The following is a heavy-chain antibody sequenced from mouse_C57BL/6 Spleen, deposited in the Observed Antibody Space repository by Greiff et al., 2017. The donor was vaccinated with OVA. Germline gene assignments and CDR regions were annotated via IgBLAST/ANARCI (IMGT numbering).Heavy chain of an antibody. CDR2: IYPGSGST. CDR3: ARGYYGSSYWAMDY. J-gene: IGHJ4*01. D-gene: IGHD1-1*01. CDR1: GYTFTSYW. V-gene: IGHV1-55*01. Sequence: VQLQQPGAELVKPGASVKMSCKASGYTFTSYWITWVKQRPGQGLEWIGDIYPGSGSTNYNEKFKSKATLTVDTSSSTAYMQLSSLTSEDSAVYYCARGYYGSSYWAMDYWGQGTSVTVSS.